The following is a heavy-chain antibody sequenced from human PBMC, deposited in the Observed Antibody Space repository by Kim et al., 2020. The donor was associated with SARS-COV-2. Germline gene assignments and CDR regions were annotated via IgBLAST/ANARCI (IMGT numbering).Heavy chain of an antibody. Sequence: ASVKVSCKASGYTFTGYYMHWVRQAPGQGLEWMGWINPNSGGTNYAQKFQGRVTMTRDTSISTAYMELSRLRSDDTAVYYCARDWWVPAAMEDAFDIWGQGTMVTVSS. CDR2: INPNSGGT. V-gene: IGHV1-2*02. J-gene: IGHJ3*02. D-gene: IGHD2-2*01. CDR1: GYTFTGYY. CDR3: ARDWWVPAAMEDAFDI.